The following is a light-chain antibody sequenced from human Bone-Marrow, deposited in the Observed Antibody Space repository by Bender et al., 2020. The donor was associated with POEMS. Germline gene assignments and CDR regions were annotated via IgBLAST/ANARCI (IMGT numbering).Light chain of an antibody. CDR2: NVG. CDR1: SSDVGTYNL. CDR3: SSYTGSDSVV. J-gene: IGLJ1*01. V-gene: IGLV2-23*02. Sequence: QSALTQPASVSGSPGQSITISCTGGSSDVGTYNLVSWYQQHPGKVPKLIIYNVGDRPSGVSTRFSGSKSGNTASLTISGLQADDESDYFCSSYTGSDSVVFGTGTRVTV.